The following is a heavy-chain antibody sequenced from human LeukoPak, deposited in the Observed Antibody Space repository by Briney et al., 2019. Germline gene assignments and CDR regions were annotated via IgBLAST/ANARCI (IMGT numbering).Heavy chain of an antibody. V-gene: IGHV4-39*01. CDR2: IYNSANT. Sequence: PSETLSLTCTVSGGSISSSSYYWGWIRQPPGKGLEWIGNIYNSANTHYNPSLKTRITMSVDTSKNQFSLKLNSVTAADTGIYYCARHSRSGYIGYENAFDIWGQGTVVTVSS. D-gene: IGHD5-12*01. J-gene: IGHJ3*02. CDR3: ARHSRSGYIGYENAFDI. CDR1: GGSISSSSYY.